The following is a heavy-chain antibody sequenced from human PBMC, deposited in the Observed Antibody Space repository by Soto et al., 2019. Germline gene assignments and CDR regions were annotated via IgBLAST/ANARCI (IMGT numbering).Heavy chain of an antibody. Sequence: QVQLVQSGAEVKKPGASVKVSCKASGYTFSNYGIIWVRQAPGHGLEWMGWISGYNGNTNYAQKLQGRVTMTTDTSTSTARLELRILRSDDTAGYYCARDSSGRSKGFDSGGQGTLVTVSS. V-gene: IGHV1-18*01. CDR2: ISGYNGNT. CDR1: GYTFSNYG. D-gene: IGHD6-19*01. CDR3: ARDSSGRSKGFDS. J-gene: IGHJ4*02.